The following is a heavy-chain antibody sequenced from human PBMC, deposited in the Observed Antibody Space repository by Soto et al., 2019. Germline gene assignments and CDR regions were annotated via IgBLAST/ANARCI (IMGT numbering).Heavy chain of an antibody. CDR1: SGSITGDYY. CDR3: DRDPETHYHDSHAYYPHFAP. Sequence: QVQLQESGPGLVKPSQTLSLTCTVSSGSITGDYYWSLIRQPPGKGVEWIGDIYYSGGTFYNPALKSRVNVSVETSRNEFSLKLNSVTAADTAVYYGDRDPETHYHDSHAYYPHFAPWGQGTLVTVSS. V-gene: IGHV4-30-4*01. D-gene: IGHD3-22*01. CDR2: IYYSGGT. J-gene: IGHJ5*02.